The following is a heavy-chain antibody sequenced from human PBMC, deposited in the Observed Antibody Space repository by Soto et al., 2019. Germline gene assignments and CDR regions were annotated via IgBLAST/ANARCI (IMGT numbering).Heavy chain of an antibody. CDR1: GGTFSSYA. J-gene: IGHJ3*02. CDR3: ARLLLSPIQPMVAFDI. Sequence: QVQLVQSGAEVKKPGSSVKVSCKASGGTFSSYAISWVRQAPGQGLEWMGGIIPIFGPANYAQKFQGRVTITADESTSTAYLELSSLRSEDTAVYYCARLLLSPIQPMVAFDIWGQGTMVTVSS. V-gene: IGHV1-69*12. CDR2: IIPIFGPA. D-gene: IGHD2-8*01.